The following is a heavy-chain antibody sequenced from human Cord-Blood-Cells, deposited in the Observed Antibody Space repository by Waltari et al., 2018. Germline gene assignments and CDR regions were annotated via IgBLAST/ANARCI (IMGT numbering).Heavy chain of an antibody. D-gene: IGHD3-9*01. Sequence: QVQLVQSGAEVKKPGASVKVSCKASGYTFTGYYLPWVRQAPGQGLEWMGWINPNSGGTNYAQKFQGWVTMTRDTSISTAYMELSRLRSDDTAVYYCALDILTGYYAFDIWGQGTMVTVSS. J-gene: IGHJ3*02. CDR3: ALDILTGYYAFDI. V-gene: IGHV1-2*04. CDR1: GYTFTGYY. CDR2: INPNSGGT.